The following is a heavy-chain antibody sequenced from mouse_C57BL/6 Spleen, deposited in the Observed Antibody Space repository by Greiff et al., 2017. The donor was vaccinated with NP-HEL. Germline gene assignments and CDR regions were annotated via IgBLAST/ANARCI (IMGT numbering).Heavy chain of an antibody. CDR1: GYAFSSSW. CDR2: IYPGDGDT. Sequence: VKLQESGPELVKPGASVKISCKASGYAFSSSWMNWVKQRPGKGLEWIGRIYPGDGDTNYNGKFKGKATLTADKSSSTAYMQLSSLTSEDSAVYFCARSSTMVTSAWFAYWGQGTLVTVSA. D-gene: IGHD2-1*01. CDR3: ARSSTMVTSAWFAY. J-gene: IGHJ3*01. V-gene: IGHV1-82*01.